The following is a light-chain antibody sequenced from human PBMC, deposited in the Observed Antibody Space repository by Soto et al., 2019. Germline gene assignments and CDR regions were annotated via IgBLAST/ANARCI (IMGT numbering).Light chain of an antibody. V-gene: IGKV3-20*01. CDR3: QQYGSSPYI. CDR2: GAS. Sequence: EIVLTQSPGTLSLSPGERATLSCRASQSVNNNYLAWYQQKPGQAPRLLIYGASSGATGIPDRFSGSGSGTDCTLTISRLEPEDFAVYYCQQYGSSPYIFGQGTKLEIK. CDR1: QSVNNNY. J-gene: IGKJ2*01.